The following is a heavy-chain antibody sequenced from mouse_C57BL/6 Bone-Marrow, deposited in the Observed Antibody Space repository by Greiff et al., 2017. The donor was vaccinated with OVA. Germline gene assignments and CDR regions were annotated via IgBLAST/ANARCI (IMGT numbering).Heavy chain of an antibody. D-gene: IGHD2-4*01. CDR1: GYAFSSYW. Sequence: VQLQESGAELVKPGASVKISCKASGYAFSSYWMNWVKQRPGKGLEWIGQIYPGDGDTNYNGKFKGKATLTADKSSSTAYMQLSSLTSEDSAVYFCARGGDYDTFAYWGQGTLVTVSA. CDR3: ARGGDYDTFAY. J-gene: IGHJ3*01. V-gene: IGHV1-80*01. CDR2: IYPGDGDT.